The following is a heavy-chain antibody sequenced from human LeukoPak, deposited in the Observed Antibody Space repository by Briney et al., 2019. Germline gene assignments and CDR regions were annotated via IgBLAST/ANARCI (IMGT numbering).Heavy chain of an antibody. Sequence: GGSLRLSCSASRFTFRSYAMHWVRQAPGKGLEWVAFISFDGTNKYYVDSVKGRFTISRDNSENTVTLQMHSLRVEDTAVYYCAREVAQYLDYWGQGTLVTVSS. V-gene: IGHV3-30*04. CDR1: RFTFRSYA. CDR2: ISFDGTNK. J-gene: IGHJ4*02. CDR3: AREVAQYLDY.